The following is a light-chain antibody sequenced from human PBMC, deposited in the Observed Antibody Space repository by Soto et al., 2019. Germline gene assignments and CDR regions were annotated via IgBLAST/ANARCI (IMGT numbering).Light chain of an antibody. CDR3: LLSCSGARV. Sequence: QAVVTQEPSLTVSPGGTVTLTCGSSTGAVTSGHYPYWFQQKPGQAPRTLVYNTSDKHSWAPARFSGSLLGGKAALTLSGAQPEDEAEYYCLLSCSGARVFGGGTKVTVL. CDR2: NTS. V-gene: IGLV7-46*01. CDR1: TGAVTSGHY. J-gene: IGLJ3*02.